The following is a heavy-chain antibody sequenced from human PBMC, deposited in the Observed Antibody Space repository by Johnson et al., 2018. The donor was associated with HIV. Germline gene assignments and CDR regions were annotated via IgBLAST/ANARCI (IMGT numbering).Heavy chain of an antibody. Sequence: VQLVESGGGLIQPGGSLRLSCEASGITFSSFAMSWVRQAPGKGLEWVSAISGSGGSTYYAASVKGRFTISRDNSDNILYLQMSSLREDDTAMYYCARGWHSSGRCDVFDIWGQGTMVTVSS. V-gene: IGHV3-23*04. CDR2: ISGSGGST. J-gene: IGHJ3*02. D-gene: IGHD6-19*01. CDR3: ARGWHSSGRCDVFDI. CDR1: GITFSSFA.